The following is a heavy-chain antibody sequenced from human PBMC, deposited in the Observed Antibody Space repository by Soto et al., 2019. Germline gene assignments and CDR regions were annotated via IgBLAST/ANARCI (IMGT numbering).Heavy chain of an antibody. Sequence: SLRLSCAASGFTFSSYGMHWVRQAPGKGLEWVAVIWYDGSNKYYADSVKGRFTISRDNSKNTLYLQMNSLRAEDTAVYYCARGSAGFVGGYYYGMDVWGQGTTVTVSS. CDR2: IWYDGSNK. D-gene: IGHD2-15*01. J-gene: IGHJ6*02. CDR1: GFTFSSYG. V-gene: IGHV3-33*01. CDR3: ARGSAGFVGGYYYGMDV.